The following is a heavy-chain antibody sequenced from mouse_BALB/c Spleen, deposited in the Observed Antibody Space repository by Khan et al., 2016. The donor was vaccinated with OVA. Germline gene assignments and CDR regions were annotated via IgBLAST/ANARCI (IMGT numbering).Heavy chain of an antibody. CDR1: GYSITSGYS. J-gene: IGHJ2*01. Sequence: EVQLQESGPDLLKPSQSLSLTCTVTGYSITSGYSWHWIRQFPGHKLEWMGYIDYSGTTNYNPSLKSRISITREISKNQFFLQLNSVTTEDTATYYCLRWDYWGQGTTLTVSS. CDR2: IDYSGTT. V-gene: IGHV3-1*02. CDR3: LRWDY.